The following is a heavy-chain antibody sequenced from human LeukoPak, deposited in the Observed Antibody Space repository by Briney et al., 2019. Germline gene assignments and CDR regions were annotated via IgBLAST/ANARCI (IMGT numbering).Heavy chain of an antibody. CDR2: IIPIFGTA. V-gene: IGHV1-69*13. D-gene: IGHD6-13*01. CDR1: GGTFSSYA. J-gene: IGHJ5*02. Sequence: VASVKVSCKASGGTFSSYAISWVRQAPGQGLEWMGGIIPIFGTANYAQKFQGRVTITADESTSTAYMELSSLRSEDTAVYYCARDRVAAAPRPTFPMKFDPWGQGTLVTVSS. CDR3: ARDRVAAAPRPTFPMKFDP.